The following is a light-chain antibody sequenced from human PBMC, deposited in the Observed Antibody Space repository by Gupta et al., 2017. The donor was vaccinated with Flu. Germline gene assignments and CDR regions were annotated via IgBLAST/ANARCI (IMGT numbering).Light chain of an antibody. Sequence: QSALTQPASVSGSLGQSITISCTGTRNDIGDYNCVSWYQQHPGKVPKLLIYEVSKRPSGVSNRFSGSKSGNTASLTIFGLQTEDEADYYCTSYRTDSTWVFGGGTKLTVL. CDR1: RNDIGDYNC. CDR3: TSYRTDSTWV. CDR2: EVS. J-gene: IGLJ2*01. V-gene: IGLV2-14*01.